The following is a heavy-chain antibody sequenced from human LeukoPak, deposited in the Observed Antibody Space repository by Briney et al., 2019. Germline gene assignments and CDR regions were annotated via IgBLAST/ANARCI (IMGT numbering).Heavy chain of an antibody. CDR2: IFYSGST. D-gene: IGHD3-9*01. CDR1: GGSISSSSYY. J-gene: IGHJ4*02. Sequence: PSETLSLTCTVSGGSISSSSYYWGWIRQPPGKGLEWIGYIFYSGSTYYNPSLKSRPTISVDTSKNQFSLKLSSVTAADTAVYYCARGYYDVLTNYPKNFDQWGQGTLVTVSS. V-gene: IGHV4-30-4*08. CDR3: ARGYYDVLTNYPKNFDQ.